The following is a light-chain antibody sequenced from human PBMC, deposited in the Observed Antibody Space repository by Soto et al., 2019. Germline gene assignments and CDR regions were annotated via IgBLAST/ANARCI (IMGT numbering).Light chain of an antibody. V-gene: IGKV3-15*01. J-gene: IGKJ3*01. CDR1: QSVSSS. CDR3: QQYNDWPT. CDR2: GAT. Sequence: IVMMQYRDTLSVSPGQRCSLAFRAGQSVSSSVAWYQQQPGQAPMLLISGATSKGAGIPARFGGSASGTEFTLTISSLRSEYFAIYFCQQYNDWPTFGPGTKVDIK.